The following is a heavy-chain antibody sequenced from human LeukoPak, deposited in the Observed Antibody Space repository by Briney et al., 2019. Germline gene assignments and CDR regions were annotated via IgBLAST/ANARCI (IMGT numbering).Heavy chain of an antibody. V-gene: IGHV3-23*01. CDR3: AKDGDILTGYLDY. D-gene: IGHD3-9*01. J-gene: IGHJ4*02. Sequence: GGSLRLSCAASGVTFSSYAISWVRQAPGRGLEWVSDISGSGGSTYYAHSVKGRFTISRDNSKNTLYLQMNSLRAEDTAVYYCAKDGDILTGYLDYWGQGTLVTVSS. CDR2: ISGSGGST. CDR1: GVTFSSYA.